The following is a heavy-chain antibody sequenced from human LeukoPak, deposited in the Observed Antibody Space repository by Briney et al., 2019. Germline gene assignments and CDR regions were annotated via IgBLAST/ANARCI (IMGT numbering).Heavy chain of an antibody. CDR3: ARGRRVSGVRRINWARRENYYYYYIDA. V-gene: IGHV4-34*01. CDR1: GDSFSGNL. D-gene: IGHD3-10*01. Sequence: PSETLSLTCAVYGDSFSGNLWTWNRQSPGKGLEWIGEINHTGNTKFNPSLRGRVSISVDTANNQFSLRLTSLTGADRGLYFCARGRRVSGVRRINWARRENYYYYYIDAWGKGTSVIVSS. CDR2: INHTGNT. J-gene: IGHJ6*03.